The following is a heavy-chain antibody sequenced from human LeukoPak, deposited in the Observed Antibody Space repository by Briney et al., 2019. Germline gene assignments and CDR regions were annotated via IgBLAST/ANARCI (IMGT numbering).Heavy chain of an antibody. CDR3: AKSRSSSVSRYNY. Sequence: QTGGSLRLSCAASGFIFNNYAMTWVRQAPGKGLEWVSGISGSGDSTFYADSVKGRFTISRDNSKNTLDLQMNSLRAEDTAVYYCAKSRSSSVSRYNYWGQGTLVTVSS. V-gene: IGHV3-23*01. D-gene: IGHD2-2*02. CDR2: ISGSGDST. J-gene: IGHJ4*02. CDR1: GFIFNNYA.